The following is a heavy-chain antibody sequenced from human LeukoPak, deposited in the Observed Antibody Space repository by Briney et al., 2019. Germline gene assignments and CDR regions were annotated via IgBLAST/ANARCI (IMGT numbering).Heavy chain of an antibody. V-gene: IGHV3-74*01. CDR1: GFTFSSDW. CDR2: INSDGSTT. CDR3: ARAPGWYFDL. J-gene: IGHJ2*01. Sequence: GGSLRLSCAASGFTFSSDWMPWVRQAPGKGLVWVSRINSDGSTTNYADSVKGRFTISRDNAKNTLYLQMNSLRAEDTALYYCARAPGWYFDLWGRGTLVTVSS.